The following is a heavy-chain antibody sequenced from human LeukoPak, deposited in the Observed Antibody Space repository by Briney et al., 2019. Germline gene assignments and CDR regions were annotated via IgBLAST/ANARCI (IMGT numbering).Heavy chain of an antibody. Sequence: SGGSLRLSCAASGFTFSSYWMSWVRQAPGKGLEWVSYISNRDKDTNYADSVKGRFTISRDNAKNSLYLQMNSLRAEDTAVYYCAREGLGYGDFDYWGQGTLVTVSS. J-gene: IGHJ4*02. CDR1: GFTFSSYW. CDR3: AREGLGYGDFDY. D-gene: IGHD5-18*01. CDR2: ISNRDKDT. V-gene: IGHV3-48*03.